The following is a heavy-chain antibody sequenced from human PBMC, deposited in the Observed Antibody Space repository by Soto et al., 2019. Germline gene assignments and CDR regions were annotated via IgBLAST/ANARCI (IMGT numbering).Heavy chain of an antibody. V-gene: IGHV1-69*04. J-gene: IGHJ5*02. CDR1: GGTFSSYT. CDR2: IIPILGIA. D-gene: IGHD2-15*01. CDR3: ARDHCSGGSCYSKGTWFDP. Sequence: SVKVSCKASGGTFSSYTISWVRQAPGQGLEWMGRIIPILGIANYAQKFQGRVTITADESTSTAYMELSSLRSEDTAVYYCARDHCSGGSCYSKGTWFDPWGQGTLFTVSS.